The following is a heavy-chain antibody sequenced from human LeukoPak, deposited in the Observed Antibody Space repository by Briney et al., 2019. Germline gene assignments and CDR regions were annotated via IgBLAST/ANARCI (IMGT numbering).Heavy chain of an antibody. D-gene: IGHD6-13*01. J-gene: IGHJ6*02. CDR3: ARSVGQYSSSWYVYYGMDV. CDR1: GFTFSSYA. CDR2: ISYDGSNK. Sequence: PGGSLRLSCAASGFTFSSYAMHWVRQAPGKGLEWVAVISYDGSNKYYADSVKGRFTISRDNSKNTPYLQMNSLRAEDTAVYYCARSVGQYSSSWYVYYGMDVWGQGTTVTVSS. V-gene: IGHV3-30-3*01.